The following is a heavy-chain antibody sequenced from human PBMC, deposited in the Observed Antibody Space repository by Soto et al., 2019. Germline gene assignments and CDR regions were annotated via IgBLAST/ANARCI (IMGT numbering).Heavy chain of an antibody. D-gene: IGHD4-4*01. J-gene: IGHJ4*02. Sequence: ASVKVSCKASGYTFTSYDINWVRQATGQGLEWMGWMNPNSGNTGYAQKFQGRVTITRDTSASTAYMELSSLRSEDTAVYYCARAMTTVTLLSVGYWGQGTLVTVSS. CDR3: ARAMTTVTLLSVGY. CDR2: MNPNSGNT. CDR1: GYTFTSYD. V-gene: IGHV1-8*01.